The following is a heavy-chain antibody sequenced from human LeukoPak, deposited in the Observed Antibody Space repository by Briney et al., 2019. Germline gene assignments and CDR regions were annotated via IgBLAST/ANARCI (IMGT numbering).Heavy chain of an antibody. Sequence: PGGSLRLSCAASGFSFSKFWMSWVRRAPGKGLEWVANINEDGSVQHYADSVKGRFTVSRDNAKNSLYVQLNSLRAADTALYYCGRIAYGDIRWGQGTLVTVSS. D-gene: IGHD4-17*01. CDR3: GRIAYGDIR. CDR2: INEDGSVQ. V-gene: IGHV3-7*01. CDR1: GFSFSKFW. J-gene: IGHJ4*02.